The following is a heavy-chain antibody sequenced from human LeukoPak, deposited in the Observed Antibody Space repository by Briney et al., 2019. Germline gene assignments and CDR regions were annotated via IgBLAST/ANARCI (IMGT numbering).Heavy chain of an antibody. CDR2: INPSGGST. Sequence: ASVKVSCKASGYTFTSYYMYWVRQAPGQGIEWMGMINPSGGSTTYAQKFQGRVTMTRDTSTSTVYMELSSLRSEDTAVYYCARDVGSSSWCFDYWGQGTLVTVSS. J-gene: IGHJ4*02. CDR1: GYTFTSYY. CDR3: ARDVGSSSWCFDY. V-gene: IGHV1-46*01. D-gene: IGHD6-13*01.